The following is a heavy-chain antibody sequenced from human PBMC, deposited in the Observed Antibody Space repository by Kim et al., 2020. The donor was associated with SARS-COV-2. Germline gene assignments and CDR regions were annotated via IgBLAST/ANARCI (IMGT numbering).Heavy chain of an antibody. J-gene: IGHJ4*02. V-gene: IGHV3-49*02. CDR3: TRGGRPIL. Sequence: YGGTTQHAASVKGRFTISRDDSTSIAYLQMNSLKTEDTAVYYCTRGGRPILWGQGTLVTVSS. CDR2: YGGTT. D-gene: IGHD3-3*01.